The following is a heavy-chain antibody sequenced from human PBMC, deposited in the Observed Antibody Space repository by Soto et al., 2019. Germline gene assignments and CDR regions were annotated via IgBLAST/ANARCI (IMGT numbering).Heavy chain of an antibody. Sequence: ASVKVSCKASGYTFTSYAMHWVRQAPGQRLEWMGWINAGNGSTKYSQKFQGRVTITSDTSASTDYMELSSLRSEDTAVYYCARDLGGWTDYWGQGTLVTVSS. CDR3: ARDLGGWTDY. CDR1: GYTFTSYA. V-gene: IGHV1-3*01. D-gene: IGHD6-19*01. J-gene: IGHJ4*02. CDR2: INAGNGST.